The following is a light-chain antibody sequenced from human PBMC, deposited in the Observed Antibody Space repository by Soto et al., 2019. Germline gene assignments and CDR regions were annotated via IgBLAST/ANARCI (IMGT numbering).Light chain of an antibody. CDR3: QEDGFSRT. CDR2: GAS. V-gene: IGKV3-20*01. Sequence: EIVLTQSPGTLSLSPGERATLSCRANQSVSTTYLAWYQQTPGQAPRLLIYGASTRATGIPDRFSGSGSGTDFTLTISRLEPEDSAVYYCQEDGFSRTFGQGTKVEIK. CDR1: QSVSTTY. J-gene: IGKJ1*01.